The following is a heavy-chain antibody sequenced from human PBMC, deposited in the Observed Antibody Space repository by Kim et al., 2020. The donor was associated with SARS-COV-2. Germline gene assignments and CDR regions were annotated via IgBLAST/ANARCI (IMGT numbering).Heavy chain of an antibody. D-gene: IGHD2-15*01. CDR2: IYYSGST. J-gene: IGHJ4*02. CDR3: ARHVFLRRGSPFDY. V-gene: IGHV4-59*08. Sequence: SETLSLTCTVSGGSISSYYWSWIRQPPGKGLEWIGYIYYSGSTNYNPSLKSRVTISVDTSKNQFSLKLSSVTAADTAVYYCARHVFLRRGSPFDYWGQGTLVTVSS. CDR1: GGSISSYY.